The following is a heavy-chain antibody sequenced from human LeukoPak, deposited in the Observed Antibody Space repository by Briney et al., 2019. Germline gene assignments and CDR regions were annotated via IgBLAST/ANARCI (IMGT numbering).Heavy chain of an antibody. J-gene: IGHJ4*02. CDR2: IKSKTDGGTT. D-gene: IGHD1/OR15-1a*01. CDR1: GFTFSNAW. CDR3: TTDPDWGTTFDY. Sequence: PGGSLRLSCAASGFTFSNAWMSWVRQAPGKGLEWVGRIKSKTDGGTTDCAAPVKGRFTISRDDSKNTLYLQMNSLKTEDTAVYYCTTDPDWGTTFDYWGQGTLVTVSS. V-gene: IGHV3-15*01.